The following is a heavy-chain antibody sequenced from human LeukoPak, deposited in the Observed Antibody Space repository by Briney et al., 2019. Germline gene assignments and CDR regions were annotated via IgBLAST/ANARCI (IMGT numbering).Heavy chain of an antibody. CDR3: ARVQTVDYYYYMDV. Sequence: SETLSLTCTVSGGSISSYYWSWIRQPAGKGLEWIGRIYTSGSITYNPSLKSRVSMSVDTSKNQFSLKLSSVTAADTAEYYCARVQTVDYYYYMDVWGKGTTVTVSS. D-gene: IGHD1-14*01. CDR1: GGSISSYY. CDR2: IYTSGSI. J-gene: IGHJ6*03. V-gene: IGHV4-4*07.